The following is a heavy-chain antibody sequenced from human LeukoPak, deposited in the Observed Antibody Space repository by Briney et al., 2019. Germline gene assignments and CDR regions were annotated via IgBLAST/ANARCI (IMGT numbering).Heavy chain of an antibody. CDR1: GGSFSGYY. V-gene: IGHV4-34*01. D-gene: IGHD6-19*01. Sequence: SETLSLTCAVYGGSFSGYYWSWIRQPPGKGLEWIGEINHSGSTNYNPSLKSRVTISVDTSKNQFSLKLSSVTAADTAVYYCASRCGACGWRRRNNWFDPWGQGTLVTVSS. CDR3: ASRCGACGWRRRNNWFDP. CDR2: INHSGST. J-gene: IGHJ5*02.